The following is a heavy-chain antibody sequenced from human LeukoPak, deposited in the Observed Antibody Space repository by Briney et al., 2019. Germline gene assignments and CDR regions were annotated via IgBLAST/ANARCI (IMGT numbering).Heavy chain of an antibody. CDR1: GGSFSGYY. D-gene: IGHD1-1*01. Sequence: SETLSLTCAVYGGSFSGYYWSWIRRPPGKGLEWIGEINHSGSTNYNPSLKSRVTISVDTSKNQFSLKLSSVTAADTAVYYCARGTSYWGQGTLVTVSS. CDR3: ARGTSY. V-gene: IGHV4-34*01. J-gene: IGHJ4*02. CDR2: INHSGST.